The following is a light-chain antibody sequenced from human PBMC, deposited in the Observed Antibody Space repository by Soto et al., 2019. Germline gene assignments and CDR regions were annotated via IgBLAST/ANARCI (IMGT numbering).Light chain of an antibody. V-gene: IGKV3-15*01. Sequence: EIVMTQSPAILSVSPGEGATLSCRASQSVARNLAWYQPKPGQAPRLLIYGASSRATGIPARFSGSGSGTEFTLTISSLQPEEFAVYYCQQYINWPPLTFGGGTKVEI. CDR3: QQYINWPPLT. J-gene: IGKJ4*01. CDR1: QSVARN. CDR2: GAS.